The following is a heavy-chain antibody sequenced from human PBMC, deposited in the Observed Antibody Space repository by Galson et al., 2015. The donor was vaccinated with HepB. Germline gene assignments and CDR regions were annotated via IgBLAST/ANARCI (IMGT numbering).Heavy chain of an antibody. CDR2: INPSGGST. J-gene: IGHJ6*02. Sequence: SVKVSCKASGYTFTSYYMHWVRQAPGQGLEWMGIINPSGGSTSYAQKFQGRVTMTRDTSTSTVYMELSSLRSEDTAVYYCARGNLAVRGSWLFDYYYYGMDVWGQGTTVTVSS. CDR1: GYTFTSYY. D-gene: IGHD6-13*01. V-gene: IGHV1-46*03. CDR3: ARGNLAVRGSWLFDYYYYGMDV.